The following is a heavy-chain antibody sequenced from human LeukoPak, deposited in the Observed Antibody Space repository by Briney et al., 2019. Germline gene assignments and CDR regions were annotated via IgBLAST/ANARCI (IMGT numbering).Heavy chain of an antibody. V-gene: IGHV5-10-1*01. CDR2: IDPSDSYR. CDR1: GYRFTDYW. Sequence: GESLKISCKASGYRFTDYWISWVRQMPGRGLEWMGRIDPSDSYRNYSPSFQGHVTISTDKSIHTAYLQWSSLKASDTAIYYCARHSSPRYYFDSWGQGTLVVVSS. CDR3: ARHSSPRYYFDS. J-gene: IGHJ4*02.